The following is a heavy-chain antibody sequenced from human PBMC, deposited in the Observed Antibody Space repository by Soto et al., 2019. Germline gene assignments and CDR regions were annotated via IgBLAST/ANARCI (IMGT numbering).Heavy chain of an antibody. J-gene: IGHJ5*02. CDR3: ARCTVDTIVTSGWCHYLDP. D-gene: IGHD6-19*01. CDR1: GFTFSSSA. CDR2: VSGSGGTT. V-gene: IGHV3-23*01. Sequence: EVQLLDSGGGLVQPGGSLRLSCVASGFTFSSSAMSWVRQAPGKGLEWVSAVSGSGGTTYYADSVRGRFTISRDNSKNTLYLQMNSLRAEDTAIYFCARCTVDTIVTSGWCHYLDPWGQGTLVTVSS.